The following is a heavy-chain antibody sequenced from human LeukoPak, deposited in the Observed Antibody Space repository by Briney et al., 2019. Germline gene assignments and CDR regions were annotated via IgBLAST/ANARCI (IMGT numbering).Heavy chain of an antibody. CDR3: ARDRAGSLYFDY. J-gene: IGHJ4*02. CDR2: LYPSGSS. V-gene: IGHV4-4*07. Sequence: SETLSLTCTVSGASISPYYWNWIRQPAGKGLEWIGRLYPSGSSDYNPSLKSRVTMSDDTSRNQFSLRVTSVTAADTAIYYCARDRAGSLYFDYWGQRILVTVSA. CDR1: GASISPYY.